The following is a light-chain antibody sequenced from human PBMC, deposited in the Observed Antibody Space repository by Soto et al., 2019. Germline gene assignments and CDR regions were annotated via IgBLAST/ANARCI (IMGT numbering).Light chain of an antibody. CDR1: SSDVGGYNY. J-gene: IGLJ3*02. Sequence: QSVLTQPASVSGSPGQSITISCTGTSSDVGGYNYVSWYQQHPGKAPKLMIYDVSNRPSGVSNRFSGSKSGNTASLTISGLQAEDEADYYCSSYTSSSTWVFGGWTKLTVL. CDR3: SSYTSSSTWV. CDR2: DVS. V-gene: IGLV2-14*01.